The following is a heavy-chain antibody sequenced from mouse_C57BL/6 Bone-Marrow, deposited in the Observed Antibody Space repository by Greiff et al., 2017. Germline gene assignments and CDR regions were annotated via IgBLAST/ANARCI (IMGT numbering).Heavy chain of an antibody. J-gene: IGHJ3*01. CDR1: GYTFTSYG. CDR3: AYYYGSRRFAY. D-gene: IGHD1-1*01. V-gene: IGHV1-81*01. CDR2: SYPRSGNT. Sequence: QVQLQQSGAELARPGASVKLSCKASGYTFTSYGISWVKQRTGQGLEWIGESYPRSGNTYYNEKFKGKATLTADKSSSTAYMALRSLTSEDSAVYFCAYYYGSRRFAYWGQGTLVTVSA.